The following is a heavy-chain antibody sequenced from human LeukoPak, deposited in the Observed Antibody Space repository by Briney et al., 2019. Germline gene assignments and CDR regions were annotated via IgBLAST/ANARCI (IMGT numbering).Heavy chain of an antibody. CDR2: INPNSGDT. J-gene: IGHJ3*02. Sequence: ASVTVSFTCSAYTFTCYYIPLMRQPPGQGLEWMGWINPNSGDTNYAQKFQGRVTMTRDTSISTAFMELSRLRSDDAAVNYCARAYSSRDSFDMWGQGTMVTVSS. D-gene: IGHD6-13*01. V-gene: IGHV1-2*02. CDR1: AYTFTCYY. CDR3: ARAYSSRDSFDM.